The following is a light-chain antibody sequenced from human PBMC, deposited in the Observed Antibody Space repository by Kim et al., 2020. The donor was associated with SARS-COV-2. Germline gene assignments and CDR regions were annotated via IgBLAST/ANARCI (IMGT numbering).Light chain of an antibody. CDR3: NSRDSNDNVL. Sequence: ALGQTFRITCQGDSLRSYYAPWYQQKPGQAPIVVMYGKNNRPSGIPDRFSGSSSGNTASLTITGTQAGDEADYYCNSRDSNDNVLFGGGTKLTVL. V-gene: IGLV3-19*01. CDR2: GKN. J-gene: IGLJ2*01. CDR1: SLRSYY.